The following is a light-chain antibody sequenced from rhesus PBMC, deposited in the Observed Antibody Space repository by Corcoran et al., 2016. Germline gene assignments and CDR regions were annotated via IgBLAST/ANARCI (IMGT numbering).Light chain of an antibody. CDR2: RAS. Sequence: DIQMTQSPSSLSASVGDRVTLTCRTSQDISTWLAWYQQKPGKAPELLIFRASRLQSGVPSRFSGSGSGTDLPLTITSLQPDDFATYYCQQYITASRTFGQGAKVEIK. CDR1: QDISTW. V-gene: IGKV1-21*01. CDR3: QQYITASRT. J-gene: IGKJ1*01.